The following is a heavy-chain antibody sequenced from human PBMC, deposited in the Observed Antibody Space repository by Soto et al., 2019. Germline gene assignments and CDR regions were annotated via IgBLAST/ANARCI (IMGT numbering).Heavy chain of an antibody. CDR2: ISASGAAT. V-gene: IGHV3-23*01. D-gene: IGHD6-19*01. J-gene: IGHJ4*02. CDR3: AKPGLTVAGTRYFDR. CDR1: EFTFSNYA. Sequence: EVQLLESGGGLVQPGGSLRLSCTASEFTFSNYAMSWVRQAPGKGLEWVSAISASGAATYYVDSVKGRFTISRDNSKNTLYVQMNSLRAEDTGVYYCAKPGLTVAGTRYFDRWGQGTLVTVSS.